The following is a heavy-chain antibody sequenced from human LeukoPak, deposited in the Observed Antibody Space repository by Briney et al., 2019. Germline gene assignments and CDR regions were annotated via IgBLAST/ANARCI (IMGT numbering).Heavy chain of an antibody. Sequence: PSETLSLTCTVSGGSISSHYWSWIRQPAGKGLEWIGRIYTSGNTKYNPSLKSRATMSVDTFKNQFSLKLSSVTAADTAVYYWARGQVYDSSGYYYVGEYFDYWGQGTLVTVSS. CDR1: GGSISSHY. J-gene: IGHJ4*02. D-gene: IGHD3-22*01. CDR3: ARGQVYDSSGYYYVGEYFDY. V-gene: IGHV4-4*07. CDR2: IYTSGNT.